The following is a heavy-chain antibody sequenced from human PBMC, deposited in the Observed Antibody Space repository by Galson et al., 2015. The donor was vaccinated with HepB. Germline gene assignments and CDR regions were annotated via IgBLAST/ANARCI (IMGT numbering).Heavy chain of an antibody. Sequence: SVKVSCKASGYTFTSYGISWVRQAPGQGLEWMGWISAYNGNTNYAQRLQGRVTMTTDTSTSTAYMELRSLRSDDTAVYYCARESKYYGSGSYYVYWGQGTLVTVSS. V-gene: IGHV1-18*04. J-gene: IGHJ4*02. CDR3: ARESKYYGSGSYYVY. D-gene: IGHD3-10*01. CDR1: GYTFTSYG. CDR2: ISAYNGNT.